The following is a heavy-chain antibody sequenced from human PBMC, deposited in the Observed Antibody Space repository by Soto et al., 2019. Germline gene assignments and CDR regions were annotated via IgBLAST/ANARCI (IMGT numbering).Heavy chain of an antibody. CDR3: ARGDYYGSGSYYYYYGMDV. J-gene: IGHJ6*02. Sequence: TSETLSLTCTVSGGSISSYYWSWIRQPPGKGLEWIGYIYYSGSTNYNPSLKSRVTISVDTSKNQFSLKLSSVTAADTAVYYCARGDYYGSGSYYYYYGMDVWGQGTTVT. CDR1: GGSISSYY. CDR2: IYYSGST. V-gene: IGHV4-59*01. D-gene: IGHD3-10*01.